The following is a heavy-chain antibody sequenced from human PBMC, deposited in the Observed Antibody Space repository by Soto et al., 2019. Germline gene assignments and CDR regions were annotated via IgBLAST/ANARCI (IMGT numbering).Heavy chain of an antibody. CDR2: IVVGSGNT. J-gene: IGHJ3*02. V-gene: IGHV1-58*01. CDR3: AASDNYYDSSGSDAFDI. Sequence: SVKVSCKASGFTFTSSAVQWVRQARGERLEWIGWIVVGSGNTNYAQKFQERVTITRDMSTSTAYMELSSLRSEDTAVYYCAASDNYYDSSGSDAFDIWGQGTMVTVSS. CDR1: GFTFTSSA. D-gene: IGHD3-22*01.